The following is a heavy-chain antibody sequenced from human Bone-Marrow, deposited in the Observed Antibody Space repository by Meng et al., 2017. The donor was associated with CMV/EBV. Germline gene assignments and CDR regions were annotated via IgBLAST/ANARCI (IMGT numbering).Heavy chain of an antibody. CDR3: GRDLFLRSTSSYPGWFDP. V-gene: IGHV1-69*05. CDR2: IIPIFGTA. J-gene: IGHJ5*02. Sequence: SVKVSCKASGGTFSSYAISWVRQAPGQGLEWMGGIIPIFGTANYAQKFQGRVTITTDESTSTAYMELSSLRSEDTAVYYCGRDLFLRSTSSYPGWFDPWGQGTLVTVSS. CDR1: GGTFSSYA. D-gene: IGHD2-2*01.